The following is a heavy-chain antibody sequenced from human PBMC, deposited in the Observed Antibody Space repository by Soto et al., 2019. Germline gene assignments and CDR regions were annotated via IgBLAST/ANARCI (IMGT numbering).Heavy chain of an antibody. D-gene: IGHD3-22*01. CDR3: ARDTPRPYDSSGYPLEH. J-gene: IGHJ1*01. V-gene: IGHV3-66*01. Sequence: GGSLRLSCAASGFTVSSNYMNWVRQAPGKGLEWVSVINNDGTTYYTDSVKGRFTISRDNSQNTLFLQMNSLGAEDTAVYYCARDTPRPYDSSGYPLEHWGQGTLVTVLL. CDR2: INNDGTT. CDR1: GFTVSSNY.